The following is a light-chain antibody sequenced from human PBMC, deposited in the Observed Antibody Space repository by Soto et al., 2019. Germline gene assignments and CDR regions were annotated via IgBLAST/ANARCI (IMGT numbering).Light chain of an antibody. CDR3: QEFGTPPWT. V-gene: IGKV3-20*01. CDR2: AIS. Sequence: DIVLTQSPGTLSLSPGERATLSCRASQDVLNNYLAWFQQKPGQAPRLLISAISTRASGIPDRFSGSGSGTHVNLTIRRLEHEDFADYYCQEFGTPPWTFGQGTKVEIK. CDR1: QDVLNNY. J-gene: IGKJ1*01.